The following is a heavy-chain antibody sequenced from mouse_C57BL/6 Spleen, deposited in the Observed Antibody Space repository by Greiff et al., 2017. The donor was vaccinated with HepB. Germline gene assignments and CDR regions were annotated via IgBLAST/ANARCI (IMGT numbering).Heavy chain of an antibody. CDR3: VRNYYGGAY. D-gene: IGHD1-1*01. Sequence: GGGLVQPKGSLKLSCAASGFSFNTYAMNWVRQAPGKGLEWVARIRSKSNNYATYYADSVKDRFTISRDDSESMLYLQMNNLKTEDTAMYYCVRNYYGGAYWGQGTLVTVSA. CDR1: GFSFNTYA. J-gene: IGHJ3*01. CDR2: IRSKSNNYAT. V-gene: IGHV10-1*01.